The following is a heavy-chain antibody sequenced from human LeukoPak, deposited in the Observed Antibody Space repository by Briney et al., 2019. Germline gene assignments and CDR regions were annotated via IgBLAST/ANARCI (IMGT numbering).Heavy chain of an antibody. Sequence: ASMKVSCKASGYTFTSYDINWVRQATGQGLEWMGWMNPNSGNTGYAQKFQGRVTITRNTSISTAYMELRSLRSDDTAVYFCARAYYHDTSSYQGFDFWGQGTLVTVSS. CDR2: MNPNSGNT. CDR3: ARAYYHDTSSYQGFDF. CDR1: GYTFTSYD. D-gene: IGHD3-22*01. J-gene: IGHJ4*02. V-gene: IGHV1-8*03.